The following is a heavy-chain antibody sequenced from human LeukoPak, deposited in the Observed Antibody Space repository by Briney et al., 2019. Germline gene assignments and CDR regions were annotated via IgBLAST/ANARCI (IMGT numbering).Heavy chain of an antibody. Sequence: SETLSLTCTVSGGSISSYYWSWIRQPPGKGLEWIGYIYYSGSTNYNPSLKSRVTISVDTSKNQLSLKLSSVTAADMAVYYCARHKFDLAYYYYYGMDVWSQGTTVTVSS. V-gene: IGHV4-59*08. CDR3: ARHKFDLAYYYYYGMDV. J-gene: IGHJ6*02. CDR2: IYYSGST. CDR1: GGSISSYY.